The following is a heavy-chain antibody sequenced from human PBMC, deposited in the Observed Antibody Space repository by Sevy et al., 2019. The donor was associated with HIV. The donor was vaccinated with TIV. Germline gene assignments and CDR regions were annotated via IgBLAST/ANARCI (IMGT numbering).Heavy chain of an antibody. CDR2: ISYIGST. J-gene: IGHJ4*02. Sequence: SETLSLTCTVSGASVSYGNYYWTWIRQPPGKGLEWIGYISYIGSTNYNPSLKSRVTISIDTAMNQLSLRLNSVTATDTAVYYCVGDRIAAAGGYFDYWGQGALVTVSS. CDR3: VGDRIAAAGGYFDY. CDR1: GASVSYGNYY. D-gene: IGHD6-13*01. V-gene: IGHV4-61*01.